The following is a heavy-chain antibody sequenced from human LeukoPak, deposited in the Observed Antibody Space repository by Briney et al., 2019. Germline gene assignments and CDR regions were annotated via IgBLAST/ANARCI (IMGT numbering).Heavy chain of an antibody. CDR3: ASHPAHYCSGGSCFYPY. D-gene: IGHD2-15*01. CDR2: ISYDGSNK. Sequence: GRSLRLSCAASGFTFSSYGMHWVRQAPGKGLEWVAVISYDGSNKYYADSVKGRFTISRDNSKNTLYLHVNCLRAEDTAVYYCASHPAHYCSGGSCFYPYWGQGTLVTVSS. J-gene: IGHJ4*02. V-gene: IGHV3-30*03. CDR1: GFTFSSYG.